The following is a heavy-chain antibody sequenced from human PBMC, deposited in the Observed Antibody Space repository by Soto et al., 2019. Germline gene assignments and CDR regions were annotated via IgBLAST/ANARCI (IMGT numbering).Heavy chain of an antibody. Sequence: EVQLVESGGGLVKPGGSLSLSCAASGFTFSSYSMNWVRQAPGKGLEWVSSISSSSSYIYYADSVKGRFTISRDNAKNSLYLQMNSRRAEDTAVYYCERPFGSGSSKEDYWGQGTLVTVSS. CDR2: ISSSSSYI. J-gene: IGHJ4*02. D-gene: IGHD3-10*01. CDR1: GFTFSSYS. CDR3: ERPFGSGSSKEDY. V-gene: IGHV3-21*01.